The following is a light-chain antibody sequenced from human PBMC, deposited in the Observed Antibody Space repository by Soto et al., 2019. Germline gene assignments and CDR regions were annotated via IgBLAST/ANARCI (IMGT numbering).Light chain of an antibody. CDR2: DTS. V-gene: IGKV3-20*01. Sequence: EIVLTQSPGTLSLSVGERVTLSCRASQNVRSYLAWYKQTPGQAPRLLIYDTSNRATSTPDRFSGSGSWTDVASNRSRLEHEDCTVYYCQQYGISPLTFGAGTTVEIK. CDR1: QNVRSY. CDR3: QQYGISPLT. J-gene: IGKJ4*01.